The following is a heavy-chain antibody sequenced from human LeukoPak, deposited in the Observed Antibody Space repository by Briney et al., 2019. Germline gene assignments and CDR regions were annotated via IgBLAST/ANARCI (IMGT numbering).Heavy chain of an antibody. CDR2: IYYGGST. CDR3: ARDRGVVGYNGYYYYYMDV. CDR1: GGSISSYY. V-gene: IGHV4-59*01. J-gene: IGHJ6*03. Sequence: SETLSLTCTVSGGSISSYYWSWIRQPPGKGLEWIGYIYYGGSTNYNPSLKSRVTISVDTSKNQFSLKLSSVTAADTAVYYCARDRGVVGYNGYYYYYMDVWGKGTTVTVSS. D-gene: IGHD5-24*01.